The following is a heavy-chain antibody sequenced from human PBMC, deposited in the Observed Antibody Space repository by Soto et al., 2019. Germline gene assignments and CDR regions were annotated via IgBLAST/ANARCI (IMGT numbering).Heavy chain of an antibody. CDR2: IYYSGST. Sequence: TSETLSLTCTVSGGSISSGGYYWSWIRQHPGKGLEWIGYIYYSGSTYYNPSLKSRVTISVDTSKNQFSLKLSSVTAADTAVYYCARGELRFWFDPWGQGTLVTVS. CDR3: ARGELRFWFDP. V-gene: IGHV4-31*03. D-gene: IGHD1-26*01. CDR1: GGSISSGGYY. J-gene: IGHJ5*02.